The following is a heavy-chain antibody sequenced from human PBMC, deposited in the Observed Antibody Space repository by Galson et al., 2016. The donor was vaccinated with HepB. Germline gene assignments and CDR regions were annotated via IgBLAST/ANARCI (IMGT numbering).Heavy chain of an antibody. J-gene: IGHJ3*02. Sequence: SLRLPCRASEFTFGNSGLGRSRQAQGKGLEWVANINQDGSPKSYADSVKGRFTVSRDNAKNSLYLQMNSLRAEDTAVYYCARVWGVVTAKTADAFDIWGQGTMVTVSS. D-gene: IGHD2-21*02. CDR2: INQDGSPK. V-gene: IGHV3-7*01. CDR1: EFTFGNSG. CDR3: ARVWGVVTAKTADAFDI.